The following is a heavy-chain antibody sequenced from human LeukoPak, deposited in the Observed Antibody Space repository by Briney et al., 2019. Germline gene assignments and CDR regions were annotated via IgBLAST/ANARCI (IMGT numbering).Heavy chain of an antibody. CDR1: GFAFSSFG. CDR3: ARATTGGHFDY. V-gene: IGHV3-30*03. CDR2: IIHDGTTK. D-gene: IGHD1-1*01. Sequence: GGSLRLSCAASGFAFSSFGMHWVRQAPGKGLEWVAVIIHDGTTKYYADSVKGRFTISRDNAKNSLYLQMNSLRAEDTAVYYCARATTGGHFDYWGQGTLVTVSS. J-gene: IGHJ4*02.